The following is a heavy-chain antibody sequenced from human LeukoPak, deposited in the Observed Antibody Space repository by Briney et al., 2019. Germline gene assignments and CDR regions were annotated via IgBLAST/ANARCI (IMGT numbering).Heavy chain of an antibody. Sequence: SETLSLTCTVSGGSISSYYWSWIRQPPGKGLEWIGYIFYSGSTNYNPSLKSRVTISVDTSKNQFSLKLSSVTAADTAVYYCARQPLAAAADYWGQGTLVTVSS. CDR1: GGSISSYY. J-gene: IGHJ4*02. CDR2: IFYSGST. V-gene: IGHV4-59*08. D-gene: IGHD6-13*01. CDR3: ARQPLAAAADY.